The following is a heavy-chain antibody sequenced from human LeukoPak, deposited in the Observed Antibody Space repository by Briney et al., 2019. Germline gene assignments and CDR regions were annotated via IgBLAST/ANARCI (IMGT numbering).Heavy chain of an antibody. J-gene: IGHJ5*01. V-gene: IGHV3-9*01. D-gene: IGHD3-10*01. CDR3: AKDRGAGTYYTGTWFDS. CDR2: ISWDSGRI. CDR1: GFTFDDYA. Sequence: GGSLRLSCAASGFTFDDYAMQWVRQTPGKGLEWVSGISWDSGRICYADSVKGRFTISRDNAKNSLYLQMHSLRPEDTALYYCAKDRGAGTYYTGTWFDSWGQGTLVIVSS.